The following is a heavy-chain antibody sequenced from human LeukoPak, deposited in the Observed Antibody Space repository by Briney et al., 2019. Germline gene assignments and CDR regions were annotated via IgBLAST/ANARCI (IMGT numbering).Heavy chain of an antibody. Sequence: GASVKVSCKASGGTSSSYAISWVRQAPGQGLEWMGGIIPIFGTANYAQKFQGRVTITTDESTSTAYMELSSLRSEDTAVYYCAMAIVRYDAFDIWGQGTMVTVSS. V-gene: IGHV1-69*05. CDR3: AMAIVRYDAFDI. CDR2: IIPIFGTA. J-gene: IGHJ3*02. CDR1: GGTSSSYA. D-gene: IGHD1-26*01.